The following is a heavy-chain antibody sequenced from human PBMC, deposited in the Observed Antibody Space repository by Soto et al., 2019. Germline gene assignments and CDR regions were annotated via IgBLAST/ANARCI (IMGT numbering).Heavy chain of an antibody. V-gene: IGHV3-23*01. D-gene: IGHD5-12*01. CDR1: RFMFSRYA. J-gene: IGHJ4*02. CDR3: VKEWTPRRAFDS. CDR2: ISGSGGST. Sequence: EVQLLESGGGLVQPGGSLRLSCAASRFMFSRYAMSWVRQAPGKGLGWVSGISGSGGSTWYADSVKGRFTISRDNSENMVYLQMNSLRVEDTAQYFCVKEWTPRRAFDSWGQGTQVTVSS.